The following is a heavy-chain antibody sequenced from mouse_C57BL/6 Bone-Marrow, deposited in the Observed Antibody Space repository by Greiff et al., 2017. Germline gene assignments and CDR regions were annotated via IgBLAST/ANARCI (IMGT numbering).Heavy chain of an antibody. CDR2: IDPENGDT. D-gene: IGHD2-4*01. V-gene: IGHV14-4*01. J-gene: IGHJ1*03. Sequence: EVQRVESGAELVRPGASVKLSCTASGFNIKDDYMHWVKQRPEQGLEWIGWIDPENGDTEYASKFQGKATITADTSSNTAYLQLSSLTSEDTAVYYCTTDDYESYWYFDVWGTGTTVTVSS. CDR1: GFNIKDDY. CDR3: TTDDYESYWYFDV.